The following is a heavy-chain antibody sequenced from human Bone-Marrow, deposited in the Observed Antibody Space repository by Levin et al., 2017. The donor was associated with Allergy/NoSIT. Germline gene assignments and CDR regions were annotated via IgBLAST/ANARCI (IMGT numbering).Heavy chain of an antibody. V-gene: IGHV3-23*01. D-gene: IGHD3-22*01. Sequence: GESLKISCATSGLSFSSYAMSWVRQAPGKGLEWVSSIRATGAKTSYADSVKGRFTISRDNSKNTLYLQMNSLGAEDTAIYYCAVHAGVPMIYYFDYWGQGTLVTASS. CDR2: IRATGAKT. CDR3: AVHAGVPMIYYFDY. J-gene: IGHJ4*02. CDR1: GLSFSSYA.